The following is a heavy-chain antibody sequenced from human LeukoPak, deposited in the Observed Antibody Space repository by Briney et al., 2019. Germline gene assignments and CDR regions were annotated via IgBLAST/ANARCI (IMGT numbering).Heavy chain of an antibody. Sequence: PSETLSLTCTVSGGSISSSSYYWGWIRQPPGKGLEWIGSIYYSGSTYYNPSLKSRVTISVDTSKNQFSLKLSSVTAADTAVYYCARPFMTSVTTPPISWFDPWGQGTLVTVSS. D-gene: IGHD4-17*01. V-gene: IGHV4-39*07. CDR3: ARPFMTSVTTPPISWFDP. CDR2: IYYSGST. CDR1: GGSISSSSYY. J-gene: IGHJ5*02.